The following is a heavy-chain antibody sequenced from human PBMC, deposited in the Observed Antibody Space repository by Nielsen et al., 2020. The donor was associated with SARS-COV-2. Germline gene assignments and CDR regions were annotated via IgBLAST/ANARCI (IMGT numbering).Heavy chain of an antibody. CDR2: IYYSGST. CDR3: ARLSNEYYYYYYMDV. J-gene: IGHJ6*03. V-gene: IGHV4-39*01. Sequence: SETLSLTCTVSGGSISSSSYYWGWIRQPPGKGLEWIGSIYYSGSTYYNPSLKSRVTISVDTSKNQFSLKLSSVTAADTAVYYCARLSNEYYYYYYMDVWGKGTTVTVSS. CDR1: GGSISSSSYY. D-gene: IGHD1-1*01.